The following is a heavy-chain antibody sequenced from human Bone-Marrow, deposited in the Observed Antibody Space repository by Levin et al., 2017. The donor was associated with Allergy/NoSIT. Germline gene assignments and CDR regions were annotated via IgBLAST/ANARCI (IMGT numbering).Heavy chain of an antibody. V-gene: IGHV3-33*01. Sequence: GGSLRLSCAASGFTFSSYGMHWVRQAPGKGLEWVAVIWYDGSNKYYADSVKGRFTISRDNSKNTLYLQMNSLRAEDTAVYYCARDLPALGLYALDPWGQGTLVTVSS. CDR1: GFTFSSYG. CDR2: IWYDGSNK. D-gene: IGHD3-16*01. CDR3: ARDLPALGLYALDP. J-gene: IGHJ5*02.